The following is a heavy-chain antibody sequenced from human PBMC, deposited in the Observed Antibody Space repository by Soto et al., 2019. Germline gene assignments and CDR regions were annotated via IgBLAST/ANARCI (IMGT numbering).Heavy chain of an antibody. J-gene: IGHJ6*02. CDR1: RFTFGSYW. V-gene: IGHV3-74*01. CDR3: ARDKAVLLTNYGMAV. CDR2: INVDGTET. Sequence: LRLSCTAPRFTFGSYWMHWVRQAPGKGLVWVSDINVDGTETWYADSVKGRFTISRDNDKKTLYLHMTGLRVDDTGVYYCARDKAVLLTNYGMAVWGQGTTVTVSS.